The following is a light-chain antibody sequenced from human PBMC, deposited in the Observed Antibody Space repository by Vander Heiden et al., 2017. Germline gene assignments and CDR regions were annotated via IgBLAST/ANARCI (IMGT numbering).Light chain of an antibody. V-gene: IGKV4-1*01. CDR2: WAS. Sequence: DIVMTKPPHSLALLLGERAPLNCKSSQSVLTNSNNKNYLVWYQQKPGQPPKLLISWASTRESGVPDRFAGSGSGTDFTLTIGSLQAEDAAVYYCQQCYAAPLTFGGGTKVQL. CDR3: QQCYAAPLT. J-gene: IGKJ4*01. CDR1: QSVLTNSNNKNY.